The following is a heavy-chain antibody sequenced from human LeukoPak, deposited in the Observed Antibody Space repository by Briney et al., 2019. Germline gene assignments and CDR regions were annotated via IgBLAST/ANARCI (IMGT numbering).Heavy chain of an antibody. V-gene: IGHV4-39*01. CDR3: AIPSISSSTYDF. D-gene: IGHD6-6*01. J-gene: IGHJ4*02. CDR1: GGSISSSSYY. CDR2: INYSGNT. Sequence: SETLSLTCTVSGGSISSSSYYWGWVRQPPGKGLEWIGSINYSGNTHYNPSLKSRVTISVDTSKNQFSLKLSSVTAADTAVYYCAIPSISSSTYDFWGQGTLVTVSS.